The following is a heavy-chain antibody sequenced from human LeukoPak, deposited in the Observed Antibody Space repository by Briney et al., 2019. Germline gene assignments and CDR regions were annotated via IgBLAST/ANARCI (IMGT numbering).Heavy chain of an antibody. CDR3: ARDRLRFLEGYYYYYYGMDV. V-gene: IGHV4-59*01. Sequence: SETLSLTCTVSGGSISSYYWSWIRQPPGKGLEWIGYIYYSGSTNYNPSLKSRVTISVDTSKNQFYLKLSSVTAADTAVYYCARDRLRFLEGYYYYYYGMDVWGQGTTVTVSS. CDR2: IYYSGST. J-gene: IGHJ6*02. D-gene: IGHD3-3*01. CDR1: GGSISSYY.